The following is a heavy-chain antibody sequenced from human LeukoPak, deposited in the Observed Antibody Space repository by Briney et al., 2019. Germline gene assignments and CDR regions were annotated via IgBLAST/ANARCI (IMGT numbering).Heavy chain of an antibody. CDR3: ARGREVVVVAATQEFDY. Sequence: ASVKVSCKASGYTFTSYDINWVRQATGQGLEWVGWMNPNSGNTGYAQKFQGRVTMTRNTSISTAYMELSSLRSEDTAVYYCARGREVVVVAATQEFDYWGQGTLVTVSS. D-gene: IGHD2-15*01. CDR2: MNPNSGNT. CDR1: GYTFTSYD. J-gene: IGHJ4*02. V-gene: IGHV1-8*01.